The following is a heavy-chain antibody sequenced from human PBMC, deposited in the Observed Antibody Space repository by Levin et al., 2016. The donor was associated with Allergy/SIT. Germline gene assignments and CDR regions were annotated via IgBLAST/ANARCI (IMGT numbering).Heavy chain of an antibody. D-gene: IGHD6-6*01. V-gene: IGHV1-18*04. CDR2: ISAYNGNT. CDR3: ARTRSIAARERSSMDV. J-gene: IGHJ6*02. CDR1: GYTFTSYG. Sequence: ASVKVSCKASGYTFTSYGISWVRQAPGQGLEWMGWISAYNGNTNYAQKLQGRVTMTTDTSASTAYMELRSLRSDDTAVYYCARTRSIAARERSSMDVWGQGTTVTVSS.